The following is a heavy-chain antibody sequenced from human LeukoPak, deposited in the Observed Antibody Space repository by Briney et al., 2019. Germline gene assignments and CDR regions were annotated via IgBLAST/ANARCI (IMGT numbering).Heavy chain of an antibody. V-gene: IGHV3-53*01. J-gene: IGHJ4*02. CDR1: GFTVSSNY. D-gene: IGHD3-9*01. CDR3: ANELTGPYGNSATGH. CDR2: IYSGGST. Sequence: HPGGSLRLSCAASGFTVSSNYMTWVRQAPGKGLEWVSLIYSGGSTYYADSVKGRFTISRDNSKNTLYLQMNSLRAEDTAVYYCANELTGPYGNSATGHWGQGTLVTVSS.